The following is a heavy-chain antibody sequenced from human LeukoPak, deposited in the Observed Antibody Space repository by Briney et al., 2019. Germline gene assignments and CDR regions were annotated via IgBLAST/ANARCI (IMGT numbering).Heavy chain of an antibody. CDR2: IYHSGST. D-gene: IGHD6-19*01. J-gene: IGHJ4*02. CDR3: ASIRGIAVTSVDY. CDR1: GFSFPNYAM. Sequence: GSLRLSCAASGFSFPNYAMTWVRQAPGRGLEWIGEIYHSGSTNYNPSLKSRVTISVDKSKNQFSLKLSSVTAADTAVYYCASIRGIAVTSVDYWGQGTLVTVSS. V-gene: IGHV4-4*02.